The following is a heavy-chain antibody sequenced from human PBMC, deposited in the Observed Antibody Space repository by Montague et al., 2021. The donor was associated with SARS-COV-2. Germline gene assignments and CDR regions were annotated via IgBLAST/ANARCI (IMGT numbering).Heavy chain of an antibody. D-gene: IGHD4-11*01. V-gene: IGHV4-39*01. J-gene: IGHJ4*02. CDR3: VRGGDYTDYGRVDY. CDR2: IYYSGDT. CDR1: GGSISTGSYY. Sequence: SETLSLTCSFSGGSISTGSYYWGWIRQPPREELEWIGSIYYSGDTYYNPSLKSRVTISVDTSKNQFSLRLSSVTAADTAVYYCVRGGDYTDYGRVDYWGQGTLVIVSS.